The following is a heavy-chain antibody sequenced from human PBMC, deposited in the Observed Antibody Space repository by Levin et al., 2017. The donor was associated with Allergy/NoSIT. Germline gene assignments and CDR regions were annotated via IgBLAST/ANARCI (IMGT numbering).Heavy chain of an antibody. Sequence: LSLTCAASGFTFSSYAMSWVRQAPGKGLEWVSAISGSGGSTYYADSVKGRFTISRDNSKNTLYLQMNSLRAEDTAVYYCARAGWYNWNYDFDYWGQGTLVTVSS. CDR3: ARAGWYNWNYDFDY. J-gene: IGHJ4*02. V-gene: IGHV3-23*01. D-gene: IGHD1-7*01. CDR1: GFTFSSYA. CDR2: ISGSGGST.